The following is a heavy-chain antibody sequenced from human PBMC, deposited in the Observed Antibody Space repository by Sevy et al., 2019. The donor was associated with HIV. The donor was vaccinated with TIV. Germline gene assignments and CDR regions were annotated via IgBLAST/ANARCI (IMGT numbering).Heavy chain of an antibody. J-gene: IGHJ3*02. CDR2: ITSSGTTI. Sequence: GGSLRLSCAASGFTFSDYCMTWIRQAPGKGLECISYITSSGTTIYYADSVKGRFTISRDNAENSLYLQMSTLRVEDTAVYYCARVARGTYDAFDIWGQGTMVTVSS. CDR1: GFTFSDYC. CDR3: ARVARGTYDAFDI. V-gene: IGHV3-11*01.